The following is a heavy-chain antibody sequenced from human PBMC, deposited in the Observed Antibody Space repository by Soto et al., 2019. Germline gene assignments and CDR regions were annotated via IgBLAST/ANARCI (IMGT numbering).Heavy chain of an antibody. CDR2: IYYSGST. J-gene: IGHJ4*02. D-gene: IGHD6-13*01. CDR1: GGSISSGDYY. CDR3: ARPGGSGWFYFDS. Sequence: SETLSLTCTVSGGSISSGDYYWSWIRQPPGKGLEWIGYIYYSGSTYYNPSLKSRVTISVDTSKNQFSLNLSSVTAADTAVYYCARPGGSGWFYFDSWGQGSQVTVSS. V-gene: IGHV4-30-4*01.